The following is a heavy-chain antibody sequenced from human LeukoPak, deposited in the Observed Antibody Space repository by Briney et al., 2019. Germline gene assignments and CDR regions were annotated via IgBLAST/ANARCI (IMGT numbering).Heavy chain of an antibody. V-gene: IGHV5-51*01. CDR2: IYPGDSDT. D-gene: IGHD2-15*01. J-gene: IGHJ4*02. CDR3: ARHVASGYCSGGSCYADY. CDR1: GYSFTSYW. Sequence: GESLKISCKGSGYSFTSYWIGWVRQMPGKGLEWMGIIYPGDSDTRYSPSFQGQVTISADKSISTAYLQWSSLKASDTAMYYCARHVASGYCSGGSCYADYWGQGTLVTVSS.